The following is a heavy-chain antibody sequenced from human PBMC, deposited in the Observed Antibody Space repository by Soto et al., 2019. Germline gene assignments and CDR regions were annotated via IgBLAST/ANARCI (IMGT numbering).Heavy chain of an antibody. J-gene: IGHJ4*02. CDR2: INPNSGGT. CDR3: ARSATIGYFFDY. Sequence: ASVKVSCKASGYTYTGYYMHWVRQAPGQGLEWMGWINPNSGGTKYAQNFQDWVTMTRDTSISTAYMELSRLRSDDTAVYYCARSATIGYFFDYWGQGTLVTVSS. D-gene: IGHD5-12*01. V-gene: IGHV1-2*04. CDR1: GYTYTGYY.